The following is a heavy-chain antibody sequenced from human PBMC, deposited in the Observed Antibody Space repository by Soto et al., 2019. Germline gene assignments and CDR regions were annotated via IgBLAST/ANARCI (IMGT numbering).Heavy chain of an antibody. CDR2: INPSGGST. CDR1: GYTFTSYY. Sequence: ASVKVSCTASGYTFTSYYMHWVRQAPGQGLEWMGIINPSGGSTSYAQKFQGRVTMTRDTSTSTVYMELSSLRSEDTAVYYCARNGGEDFWNYYYYVIAVRCQGTTVTV. V-gene: IGHV1-46*01. D-gene: IGHD3-3*01. CDR3: ARNGGEDFWNYYYYVIAV. J-gene: IGHJ6*02.